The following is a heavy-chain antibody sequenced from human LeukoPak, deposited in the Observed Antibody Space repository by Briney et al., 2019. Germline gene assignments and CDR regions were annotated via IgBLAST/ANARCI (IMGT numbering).Heavy chain of an antibody. D-gene: IGHD2-2*01. V-gene: IGHV1-18*01. Sequence: ASVKVSCKASGYTFTSYGISWVRQAPGQGLEWMGWISAYNDNTNYAQKLQGRVTMTTDTSTSTAYMELRSLRSDDTAVYYCARGPCSSTSCHVSYYYYMDVWGKGTTVTVSS. CDR1: GYTFTSYG. J-gene: IGHJ6*03. CDR3: ARGPCSSTSCHVSYYYYMDV. CDR2: ISAYNDNT.